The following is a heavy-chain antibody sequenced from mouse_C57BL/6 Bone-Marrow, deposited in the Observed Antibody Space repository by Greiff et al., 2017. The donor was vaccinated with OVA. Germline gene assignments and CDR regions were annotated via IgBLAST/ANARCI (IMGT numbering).Heavy chain of an antibody. D-gene: IGHD3-3*01. V-gene: IGHV1-69*01. Sequence: QVQLQQPGAELVMPGASVKLSCKASGYTFTSYWMHWVKQRPGQGLEWIGEIDPSDSYTNYNQKFKGKSTLTVDKSSSTAYMQLSSLTSEDSAVYYCAGLWFAYWGQGTLVTVSA. CDR2: IDPSDSYT. CDR1: GYTFTSYW. CDR3: AGLWFAY. J-gene: IGHJ3*01.